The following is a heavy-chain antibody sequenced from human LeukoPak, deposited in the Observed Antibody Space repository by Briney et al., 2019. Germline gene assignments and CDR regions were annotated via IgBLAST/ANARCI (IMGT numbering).Heavy chain of an antibody. Sequence: GGSLRLSCAASGFTFSSFEMNWVRQAPGKGLEWVSSISSSSSYIYYADSVKGRFTISRDNAKNSLYLQMNSLRAEDTAVYYCARVGSTYYDAFDIWGQGTMVTVSS. CDR1: GFTFSSFE. D-gene: IGHD2-15*01. CDR3: ARVGSTYYDAFDI. V-gene: IGHV3-21*01. CDR2: ISSSSSYI. J-gene: IGHJ3*02.